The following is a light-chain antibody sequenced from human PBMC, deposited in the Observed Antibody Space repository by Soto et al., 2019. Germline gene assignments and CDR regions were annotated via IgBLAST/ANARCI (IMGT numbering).Light chain of an antibody. CDR3: QKYNSAPWT. CDR1: QGISNY. CDR2: AAS. J-gene: IGKJ1*01. Sequence: DIQMTQSPASLSASVGDRVTITCRASQGISNYLAWYQQKPGTVPKLLIYAASTLQTGVPSRFSGGGSGTDFTLTISSPQPEDVATYYCQKYNSAPWTFGQGTKVDIK. V-gene: IGKV1-27*01.